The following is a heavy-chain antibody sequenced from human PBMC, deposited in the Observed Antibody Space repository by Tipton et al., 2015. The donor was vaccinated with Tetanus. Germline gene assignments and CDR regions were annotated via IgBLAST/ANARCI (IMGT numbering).Heavy chain of an antibody. D-gene: IGHD1-14*01. CDR1: GVAFSSFA. J-gene: IGHJ4*02. CDR2: IPYDGSKN. CDR3: ARAPNRISRAYDY. Sequence: SLRLSCAASGVAFSSFAMHWVRQAPGKGLEWVAVIPYDGSKNNYADSVKGRFTISRDNSKNMLYLQMNSLTTEDTAVYYCARAPNRISRAYDYWGQGTQITVSS. V-gene: IGHV3-30*04.